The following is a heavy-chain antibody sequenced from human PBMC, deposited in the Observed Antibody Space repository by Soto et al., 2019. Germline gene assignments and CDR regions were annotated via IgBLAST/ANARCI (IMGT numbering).Heavy chain of an antibody. CDR2: INPKNGTR. CDR3: ARRESSGSFVF. CDR1: GYTFTYFY. V-gene: IGHV1-2*02. Sequence: ASVKVSCKASGYTFTYFYIHWVRLAPGQGLEWLGWINPKNGTRSHAQKFQGRVTMTRDTSISTVYMELSSLTSDDRGVYYCARRESSGSFVFWGQGTQVTVSS. D-gene: IGHD3-16*01. J-gene: IGHJ4*02.